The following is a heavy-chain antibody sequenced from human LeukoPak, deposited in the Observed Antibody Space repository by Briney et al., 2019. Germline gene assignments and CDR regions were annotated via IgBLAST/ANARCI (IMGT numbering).Heavy chain of an antibody. Sequence: SETLSLTCTVSGGSISSYYWSWIRQPPGKGLEWIGYIYYSGSTNYNPSLKSRVTISVDTSKNQFSLKLSSVTAADTAVYYCAGHTWDDYSNYIYFDYWGQGTLVTVSS. CDR2: IYYSGST. D-gene: IGHD4-11*01. CDR3: AGHTWDDYSNYIYFDY. CDR1: GGSISSYY. J-gene: IGHJ4*02. V-gene: IGHV4-59*08.